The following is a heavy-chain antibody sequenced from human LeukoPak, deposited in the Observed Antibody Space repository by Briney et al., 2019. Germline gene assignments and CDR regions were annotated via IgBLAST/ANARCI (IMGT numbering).Heavy chain of an antibody. V-gene: IGHV3-7*01. CDR2: IKQDGSEK. D-gene: IGHD3-16*01. CDR3: VRDGGTDWYDP. CDR1: GFSVSDYW. Sequence: PGGSLRLSCAASGFSVSDYWMTWVRQAPGKGLEWVANIKQDGSEKTYVDSVKGRFTISRDNAKNSLNLQMNSLRVEDTAMYYCVRDGGTDWYDPWGQGTLVTVFS. J-gene: IGHJ5*02.